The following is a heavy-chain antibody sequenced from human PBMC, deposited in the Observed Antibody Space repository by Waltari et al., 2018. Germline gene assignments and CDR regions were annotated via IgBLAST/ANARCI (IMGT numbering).Heavy chain of an antibody. Sequence: EEQLLESGGGLGQTGGSLRLSCAASGFTFSSYGMSWVRQAPGRGLEWVSAISPSGGPTSYADSLKGRLTISRDNSKNTRYLQVNSLRAEDTAVYYCAKVGTTVTNINWFDPWGQGTLVTVSS. CDR1: GFTFSSYG. CDR3: AKVGTTVTNINWFDP. J-gene: IGHJ5*02. D-gene: IGHD4-17*01. V-gene: IGHV3-23*01. CDR2: ISPSGGPT.